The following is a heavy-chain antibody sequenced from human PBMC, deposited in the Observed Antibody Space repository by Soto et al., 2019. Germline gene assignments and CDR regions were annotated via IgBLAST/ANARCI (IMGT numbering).Heavy chain of an antibody. J-gene: IGHJ3*02. CDR2: ISGSGGST. CDR3: AKGGSGYDDAFDI. CDR1: GFTFSSYA. V-gene: IGHV3-23*01. Sequence: PGVSLRLSCAASGFTFSSYAMSWVRQAPGKGLEWVSAISGSGGSTYYADSVKGRFTISRDNSKNTLYLQMNSLRAEDTAVYYCAKGGSGYDDAFDIWGQGTMVTVSS. D-gene: IGHD5-12*01.